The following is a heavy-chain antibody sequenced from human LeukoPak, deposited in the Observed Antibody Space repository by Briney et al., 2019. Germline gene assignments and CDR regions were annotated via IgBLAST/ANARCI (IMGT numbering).Heavy chain of an antibody. D-gene: IGHD1-14*01. CDR3: ARSNQADDY. Sequence: PGGSLRLSCAASGFTFSSYWMYWVRQVPGKGLVWVARINPGGSSITYADSVKGRFTISRDNAKNTLYLQMDSLRAEDTGVYYCARSNQADDYWGQGTLVTVSS. CDR1: GFTFSSYW. CDR2: INPGGSSI. J-gene: IGHJ4*02. V-gene: IGHV3-74*01.